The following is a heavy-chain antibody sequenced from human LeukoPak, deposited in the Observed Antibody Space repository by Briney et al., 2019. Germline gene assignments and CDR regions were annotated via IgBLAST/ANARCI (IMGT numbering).Heavy chain of an antibody. J-gene: IGHJ4*02. V-gene: IGHV3-30-3*01. CDR3: ATMTTVVTGDY. Sequence: PGGSLRLSCAASGFTFSSYAMHWVRQAPGKGLEWVAVISYDGSNKYYADSVKGRFTISRDNSKNTLYLQMNSLRAEDTAVYYCATMTTVVTGDYWGQGTLVTVSS. D-gene: IGHD4-23*01. CDR2: ISYDGSNK. CDR1: GFTFSSYA.